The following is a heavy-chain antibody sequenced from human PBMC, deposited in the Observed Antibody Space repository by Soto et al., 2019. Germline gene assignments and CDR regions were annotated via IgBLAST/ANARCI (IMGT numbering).Heavy chain of an antibody. D-gene: IGHD4-17*01. V-gene: IGHV3-30*18. Sequence: QVQLVESGGGVVQPGRSLRLSCAASGFTFSSYGMHWVRQAPGKGLEWVAVISYDGSNKYYADSVKGRFTISRDNSKNTLYLQMNSLRAEDTAVYYCAKSRSYGDYLPLYYYGMDVWGQGTTVTVSS. CDR1: GFTFSSYG. J-gene: IGHJ6*02. CDR3: AKSRSYGDYLPLYYYGMDV. CDR2: ISYDGSNK.